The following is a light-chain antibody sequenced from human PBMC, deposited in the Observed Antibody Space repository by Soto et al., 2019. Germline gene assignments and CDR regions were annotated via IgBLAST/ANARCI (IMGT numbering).Light chain of an antibody. J-gene: IGKJ1*01. V-gene: IGKV1-5*03. CDR3: QHYNSYSEA. CDR2: KAS. Sequence: DIQMTQSPSSLSASVGDRVTITCRASQGIRNDLGWYQQKPGKAPKLLIYKASTLKSGVPSRFSGSGTGTEFTLTISSRQPDDFATYCCQHYNSYSEAFGQGTKVDIK. CDR1: QGIRND.